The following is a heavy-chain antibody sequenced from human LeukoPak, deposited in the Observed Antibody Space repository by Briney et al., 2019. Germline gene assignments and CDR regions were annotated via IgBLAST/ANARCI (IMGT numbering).Heavy chain of an antibody. CDR1: GYTFTGYY. D-gene: IGHD5-12*01. V-gene: IGHV1-46*01. J-gene: IGHJ5*02. CDR2: INPSGGST. CDR3: ARDRGFDSGYDYWFDP. Sequence: ASVKVSCKASGYTFTGYYMHWVRQAPGQGLEWMGIINPSGGSTSYAQKFQGRVTMTRDTSTSTVYMELSSLRSEDTAVYYCARDRGFDSGYDYWFDPWGQGTLVTVSS.